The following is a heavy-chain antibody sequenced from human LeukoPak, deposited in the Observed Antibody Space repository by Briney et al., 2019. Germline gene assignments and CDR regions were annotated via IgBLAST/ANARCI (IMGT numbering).Heavy chain of an antibody. Sequence: GGSLRLSCTASGFTFSSYSLNWVRQAPGKGLEWVSSVSTGSNYTYYAHSVKGRFTISRDNAKNSLYLQMNSLRAEDTAVYYCADCGGDCDDAFDIWGQGTMVTVPS. D-gene: IGHD2-21*02. CDR2: VSTGSNYT. CDR3: ADCGGDCDDAFDI. V-gene: IGHV3-21*04. J-gene: IGHJ3*02. CDR1: GFTFSSYS.